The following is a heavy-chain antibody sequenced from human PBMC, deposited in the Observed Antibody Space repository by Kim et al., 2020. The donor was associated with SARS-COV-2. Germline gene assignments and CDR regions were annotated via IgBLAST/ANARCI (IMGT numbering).Heavy chain of an antibody. CDR2: IYYSGST. CDR1: GGSISSGGYY. CDR3: ARGDSDSGYDSALDY. V-gene: IGHV4-31*03. Sequence: SETLSLTCTVSGGSISSGGYYWSWIRQHPGKGLEWIGYIYYSGSTYYNPSLKSRVTISVDTSKNQFSLKLSSVTAADTAVYYCARGDSDSGYDSALDYWGQGTLVTVSS. J-gene: IGHJ4*02. D-gene: IGHD5-12*01.